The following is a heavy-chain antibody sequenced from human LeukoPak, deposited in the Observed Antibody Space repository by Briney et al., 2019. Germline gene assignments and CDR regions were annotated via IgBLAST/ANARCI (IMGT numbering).Heavy chain of an antibody. D-gene: IGHD1-26*01. CDR3: WRTTYGSPRAFDL. CDR1: GGSFSGYY. Sequence: SESLSLTCAAYGGSFSGYYLSWIRQPPGKGLEWIGRVCSSGSTNYNPSLKSRGATSLENSNDQFPLMLTSVPAADATVFYCWRTTYGSPRAFDLRGQGTVVTASS. CDR2: VCSSGST. V-gene: IGHV4-59*10. J-gene: IGHJ3*01.